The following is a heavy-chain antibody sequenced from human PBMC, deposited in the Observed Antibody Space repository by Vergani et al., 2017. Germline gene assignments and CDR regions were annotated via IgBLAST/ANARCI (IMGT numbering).Heavy chain of an antibody. V-gene: IGHV3-30*02. CDR1: GFIFSNYG. J-gene: IGHJ5*02. CDR2: IRFDGSVK. D-gene: IGHD3-16*01. Sequence: QVQLVESGGGVVQPGGSLRLSCAASGFIFSNYGMHWVRQAPGKGLDWVSFIRFDGSVKFHADSVKGRFTISRDNANNLVYLQMSSVRADDTAVYYCARDYGSGPPQSRRLLYDIGWFDPWGQGTLVTVSS. CDR3: ARDYGSGPPQSRRLLYDIGWFDP.